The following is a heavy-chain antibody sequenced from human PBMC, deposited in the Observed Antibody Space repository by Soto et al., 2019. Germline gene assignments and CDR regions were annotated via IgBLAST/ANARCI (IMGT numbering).Heavy chain of an antibody. CDR3: AKQRTTVTTSFDY. Sequence: EVQLLESGGGLVQPGGSLTVSCAASGFTFGAHPMSWVRLAPGKGLEWVSTISGYGGSTYYPDSLKGRFIISRDNSKNSLYLHINTLRAEYTAIYFSAKQRTTVTTSFDYWGQGTLVTVSS. V-gene: IGHV3-23*01. D-gene: IGHD4-17*01. J-gene: IGHJ4*02. CDR2: ISGYGGST. CDR1: GFTFGAHP.